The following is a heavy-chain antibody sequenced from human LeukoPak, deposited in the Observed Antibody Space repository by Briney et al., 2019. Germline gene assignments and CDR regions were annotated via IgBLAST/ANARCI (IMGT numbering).Heavy chain of an antibody. CDR2: IIPILGIA. CDR1: GGTFSSYA. V-gene: IGHV1-69*04. Sequence: VASVKVSCKASGGTFSSYAISWVRQAPGQGLEWLGRIIPILGIANYAQKFQGRVTITADKSTSTAYMELSSLRSEDTAVYYCARGPAIAKNDAFDIWGQGTMVTVSS. D-gene: IGHD6-13*01. CDR3: ARGPAIAKNDAFDI. J-gene: IGHJ3*02.